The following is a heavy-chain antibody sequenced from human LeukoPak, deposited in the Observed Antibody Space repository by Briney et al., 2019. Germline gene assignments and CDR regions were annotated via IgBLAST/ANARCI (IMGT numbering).Heavy chain of an antibody. CDR3: ASGGAYCGGDCSGGAFDI. CDR1: GFTFDDYA. J-gene: IGHJ3*02. D-gene: IGHD2-21*02. Sequence: GGSLRLSCAASGFTFDDYAMHWVRQAPGKGLEWVSGISWNSGSIGYADSAKGRFTISRDNAKNSLYLQMNSLRAEDTAVYYCASGGAYCGGDCSGGAFDIWGQGTMVTVSS. CDR2: ISWNSGSI. V-gene: IGHV3-9*01.